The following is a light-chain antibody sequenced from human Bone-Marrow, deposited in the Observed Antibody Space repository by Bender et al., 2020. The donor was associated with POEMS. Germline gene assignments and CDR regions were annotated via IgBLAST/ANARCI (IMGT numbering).Light chain of an antibody. J-gene: IGLJ3*02. CDR2: EVS. Sequence: QSALTQPPSASGSPGQSVTISCTGTSSDVGRYNYVSWYQQHQGKAPKLMIYEVSKRPSGVPDRLSGSKSGNTASLTVSGLQAEDEADFYCSSYAGSANLVFGGGTKLTVL. CDR1: SSDVGRYNY. CDR3: SSYAGSANLV. V-gene: IGLV2-8*01.